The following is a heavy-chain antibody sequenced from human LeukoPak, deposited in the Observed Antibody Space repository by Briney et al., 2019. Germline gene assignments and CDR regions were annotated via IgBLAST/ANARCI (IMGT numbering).Heavy chain of an antibody. V-gene: IGHV4-34*01. CDR3: ARGPPDTAMVDYGMDV. Sequence: SETLSLTCTVSGGSINNYYWSWIRQPPGKGLEWIGEINHSGSTKYNPSLKSRVTISVDTSKNQFSLKVSSVTAADTAVYYCARGPPDTAMVDYGMDVWGQGTTVTVSS. J-gene: IGHJ6*02. CDR2: INHSGST. CDR1: GGSINNYY. D-gene: IGHD5-18*01.